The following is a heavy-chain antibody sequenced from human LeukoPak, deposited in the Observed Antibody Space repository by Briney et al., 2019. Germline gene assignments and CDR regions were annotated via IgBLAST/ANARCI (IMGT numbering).Heavy chain of an antibody. CDR1: GGSFSGYY. CDR3: ASQLGYYDSSPMNWFDP. Sequence: SETLSLTCAVYGGSFSGYYWSWIRQPPGKGLEWIGEINHSGSTNYNPSLKSRVTISVDTSKNQFSLKLSSVTAADTAVYYCASQLGYYDSSPMNWFDPWGQGTLVTVSS. J-gene: IGHJ5*02. D-gene: IGHD3-22*01. CDR2: INHSGST. V-gene: IGHV4-34*01.